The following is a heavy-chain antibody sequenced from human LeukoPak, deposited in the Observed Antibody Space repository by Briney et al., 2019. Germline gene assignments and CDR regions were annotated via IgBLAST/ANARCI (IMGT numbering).Heavy chain of an antibody. J-gene: IGHJ4*02. CDR1: GGTFSSYA. Sequence: SVKVPCKASGGTFSSYAISWVRQAPGQGLEWMGRIIPILGIANYAQKFQGRVTITADKSTSTAYMELSSLRSEDTAVYYCARERSSNEPFDYWGQGTLVTVSS. V-gene: IGHV1-69*04. D-gene: IGHD1-1*01. CDR2: IIPILGIA. CDR3: ARERSSNEPFDY.